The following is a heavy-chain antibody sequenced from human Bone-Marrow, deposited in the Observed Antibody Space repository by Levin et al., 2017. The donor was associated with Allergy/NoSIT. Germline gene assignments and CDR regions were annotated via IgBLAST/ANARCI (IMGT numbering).Heavy chain of an antibody. CDR1: GFTFSSYE. Sequence: GGSLRLSCTASGFTFSSYEMNWVRQAPGKGLEWVSYISSSGSTIYYADSVKGRFTISRDNAKNSLYLQMNSLRAEDTAVYYCARGGYCSSTSCLGVGWFDPWGQGTLVTVSS. CDR3: ARGGYCSSTSCLGVGWFDP. J-gene: IGHJ5*02. D-gene: IGHD2-2*01. V-gene: IGHV3-48*03. CDR2: ISSSGSTI.